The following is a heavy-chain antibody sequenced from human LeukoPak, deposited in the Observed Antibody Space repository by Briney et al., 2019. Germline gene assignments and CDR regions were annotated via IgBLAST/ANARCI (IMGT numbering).Heavy chain of an antibody. CDR1: GGSFSGYY. J-gene: IGHJ5*02. CDR2: INHSGST. D-gene: IGHD3-3*01. CDR3: ARGYDFWSGYYWNWFDP. V-gene: IGHV4-34*01. Sequence: PSETLSLTCTVYGGSFSGYYWSWIRQPPGKGLEWIGEINHSGSTNYNPSLKSRVTISVDTSKNQFSLKLSSATAADTAVYYCARGYDFWSGYYWNWFDPWGQGTLVTVSS.